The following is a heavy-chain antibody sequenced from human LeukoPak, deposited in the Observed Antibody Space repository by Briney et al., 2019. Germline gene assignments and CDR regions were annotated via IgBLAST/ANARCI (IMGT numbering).Heavy chain of an antibody. CDR2: ISSRGSTI. D-gene: IGHD2-2*01. V-gene: IGHV3-11*01. CDR1: RFTFSDYY. J-gene: IGHJ4*02. Sequence: GGSLRLSCAASRFTFSDYYMTWIRQAPGKGLEWVSYISSRGSTIYYADSVKGRFTISRDNAKNSLYLQMNSLRAEDTAVYYCTTDWVVVVPAAMDYWGQGTLVTVSS. CDR3: TTDWVVVVPAAMDY.